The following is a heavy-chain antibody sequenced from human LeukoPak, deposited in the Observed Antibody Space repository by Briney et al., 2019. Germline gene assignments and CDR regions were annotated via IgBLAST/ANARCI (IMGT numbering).Heavy chain of an antibody. Sequence: RTSETLSLTCTVSGGSISSYHCSWIRQPAGKGLEWIGRIYTSGSTNYNPSLKSRVTMSVDTSKNQFSLKLSSVTAADTAVYYCARGGKYYDILTGYYRDAYGMDVWGQGTTVTVSS. CDR3: ARGGKYYDILTGYYRDAYGMDV. D-gene: IGHD3-9*01. CDR1: GGSISSYH. V-gene: IGHV4-4*07. CDR2: IYTSGST. J-gene: IGHJ6*02.